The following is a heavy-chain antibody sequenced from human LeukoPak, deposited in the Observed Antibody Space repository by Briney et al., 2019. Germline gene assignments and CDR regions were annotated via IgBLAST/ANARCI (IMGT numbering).Heavy chain of an antibody. Sequence: PGGSLRLSCAASGFTFNNAWMNWVRQAPGKGLEWVSYISSSGSSIYYADSVKGRFTISRDNAKNSLYLQMNSLRAEDTAVYYCARDGPYDTYGDYSYYGMDVWGQGTTVTVSS. CDR1: GFTFNNAW. D-gene: IGHD3-9*01. CDR2: ISSSGSSI. V-gene: IGHV3-48*01. CDR3: ARDGPYDTYGDYSYYGMDV. J-gene: IGHJ6*02.